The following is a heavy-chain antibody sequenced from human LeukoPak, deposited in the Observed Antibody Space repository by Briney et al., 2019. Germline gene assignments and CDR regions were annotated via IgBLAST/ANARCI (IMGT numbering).Heavy chain of an antibody. Sequence: SETLSLTCTVSGGSISSYYWSWIRQPPGKGLEWIGYIYYSGSTNYNPSLKSRVTISVDTSKNQFSLKLSSVTAADTAVYYCARWATYGSGSPNWFDPWGQGTLVTVSS. J-gene: IGHJ5*02. CDR3: ARWATYGSGSPNWFDP. D-gene: IGHD3-10*01. V-gene: IGHV4-59*01. CDR2: IYYSGST. CDR1: GGSISSYY.